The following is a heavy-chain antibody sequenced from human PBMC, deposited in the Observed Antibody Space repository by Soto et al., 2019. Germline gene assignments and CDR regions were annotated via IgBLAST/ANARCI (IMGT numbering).Heavy chain of an antibody. CDR3: ARQNAERYGDYVRWFDP. CDR1: GGSISSGGYY. Sequence: QVQLQESGPGLVKPSQTLSLTCTVSGGSISSGGYYWSWIRQHPGKGLEWIGYIYYSGSTYYNPSLKSRVTISVDTSKNQFSLKLSSVTAADTAVYYCARQNAERYGDYVRWFDPWGQGTLVTVSS. D-gene: IGHD4-17*01. J-gene: IGHJ5*02. V-gene: IGHV4-31*03. CDR2: IYYSGST.